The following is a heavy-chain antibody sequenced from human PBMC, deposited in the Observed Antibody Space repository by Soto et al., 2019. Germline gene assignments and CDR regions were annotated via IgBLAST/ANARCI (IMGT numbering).Heavy chain of an antibody. J-gene: IGHJ6*02. Sequence: VQLVESGGGVVQPGRSLRLSCAASGFTFSSYAMYWVRQAPGKGLEWVAVISYDGSNKYYADSVKGRFTISRDNSKNTLYLQMNSLRTEDTAVYYCARDRLRYNWNDFPYYYYGMDVWGQGTTVTVSS. CDR1: GFTFSSYA. CDR3: ARDRLRYNWNDFPYYYYGMDV. V-gene: IGHV3-30-3*01. CDR2: ISYDGSNK. D-gene: IGHD1-1*01.